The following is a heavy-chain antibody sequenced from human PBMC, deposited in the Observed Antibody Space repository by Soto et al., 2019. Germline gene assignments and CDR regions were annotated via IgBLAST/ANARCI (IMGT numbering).Heavy chain of an antibody. J-gene: IGHJ4*03. Sequence: TLSLTCTVSGGSISSSSYYWGWIRQPPGKGLEWIGSIYYSGSTYYNPSLKSRVTISVDTSKNQFSLKLSSVTAADTAVYYCARHVKQAQGAPGYFDYWGQAILVTVS. CDR2: IYYSGST. CDR3: ARHVKQAQGAPGYFDY. V-gene: IGHV4-39*01. CDR1: GGSISSSSYY.